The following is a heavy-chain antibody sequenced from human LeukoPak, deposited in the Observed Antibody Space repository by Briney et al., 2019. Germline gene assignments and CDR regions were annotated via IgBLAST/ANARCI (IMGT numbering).Heavy chain of an antibody. CDR2: IYSGGST. CDR1: GFTVSSNY. Sequence: PGGSLRLSCAASGFTVSSNYMSWVRQAPGKGLEWVSVIYSGGSTYYADSVKGRFTISRDNSKNTLYLQMNSLSAEDTAVYYCARVFSGTFDYWGQGTLVTVSS. CDR3: ARVFSGTFDY. V-gene: IGHV3-66*02. J-gene: IGHJ4*02. D-gene: IGHD1-1*01.